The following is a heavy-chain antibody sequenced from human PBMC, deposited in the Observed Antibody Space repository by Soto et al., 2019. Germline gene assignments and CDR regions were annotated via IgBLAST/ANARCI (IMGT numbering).Heavy chain of an antibody. CDR2: IWYDGSNE. CDR3: ARASITYYDSSGYTNDY. D-gene: IGHD3-22*01. CDR1: GFTFSSYG. J-gene: IGHJ4*02. Sequence: QVQLVESGGGVVQPGRSLRLSCAASGFTFSSYGMHWVRQAPGKGLEWVAVIWYDGSNEYYADSVKGRFTISRDNSKNTLYLQMNSLRAEDTAVYYCARASITYYDSSGYTNDYWGQGTLVTVSS. V-gene: IGHV3-33*01.